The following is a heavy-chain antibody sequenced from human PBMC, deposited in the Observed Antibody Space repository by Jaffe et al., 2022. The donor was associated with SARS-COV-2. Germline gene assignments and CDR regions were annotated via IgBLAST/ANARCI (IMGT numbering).Heavy chain of an antibody. V-gene: IGHV4-34*01. CDR3: ARGRPSLRITMIVREPRFDY. CDR2: INHSGST. CDR1: GGSFSGYY. Sequence: QVQLQQWGAGLLKPSETLSLTCAVYGGSFSGYYWSWIRQPPGKGLEWIGEINHSGSTNYNPSLKSRVTISVDTSKNQFSLKLSSVTAADTAVYYCARGRPSLRITMIVREPRFDYWGQGTLVTVSS. J-gene: IGHJ4*02. D-gene: IGHD3-22*01.